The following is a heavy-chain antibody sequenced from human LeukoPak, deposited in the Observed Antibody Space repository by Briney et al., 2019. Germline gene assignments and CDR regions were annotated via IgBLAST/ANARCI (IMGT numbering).Heavy chain of an antibody. CDR3: ARTYDFGRGPPGDAFDN. CDR1: GFTFTIFG. Sequence: PGGSLRLSCATPGFTFTIFGINWLRQAPGKGPEWVSYIDARSGITYYADSVQGRFTISRDNAKESVFLQMNRLRVDDTAVCYCARTYDFGRGPPGDAFDNWGQGTPVTVSS. CDR2: IDARSGIT. D-gene: IGHD3-3*01. J-gene: IGHJ3*02. V-gene: IGHV3-48*01.